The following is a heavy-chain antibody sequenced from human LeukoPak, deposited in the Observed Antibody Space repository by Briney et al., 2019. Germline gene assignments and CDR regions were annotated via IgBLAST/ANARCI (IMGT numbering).Heavy chain of an antibody. V-gene: IGHV4-39*07. J-gene: IGHJ4*02. Sequence: SETLSLTCTVSGGSINSGGYYWGWIRQPPGKGLEWIGSVYHSGDTYYNPSLKSRVTISVDTSKNQFSLKLSSVTAADTAVYYCARGGANYYDSTWLAHWGQGTLVTVSS. D-gene: IGHD3-22*01. CDR2: VYHSGDT. CDR3: ARGGANYYDSTWLAH. CDR1: GGSINSGGYY.